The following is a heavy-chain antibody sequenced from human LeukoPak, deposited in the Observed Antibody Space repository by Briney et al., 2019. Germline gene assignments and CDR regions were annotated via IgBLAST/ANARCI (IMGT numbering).Heavy chain of an antibody. CDR2: ISYDGSNK. CDR3: ARGQEMVRGVILDY. V-gene: IGHV3-30*04. J-gene: IGHJ4*02. D-gene: IGHD3-10*01. CDR1: GFTLSSYA. Sequence: GGSLRLSCAASGFTLSSYAMHWVRQAPGKGLEWVAVISYDGSNKYYADSVKGRFTISRDNSKNTLYLQMNSLRAEDTAVYYCARGQEMVRGVILDYWGQGTLVTVSS.